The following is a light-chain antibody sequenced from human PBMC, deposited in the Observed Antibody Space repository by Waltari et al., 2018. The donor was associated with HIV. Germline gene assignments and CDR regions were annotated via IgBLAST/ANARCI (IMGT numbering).Light chain of an antibody. CDR1: PSVSSY. Sequence: EIVLTQSPATLSLSPGERATLSCRASPSVSSYLAWYQQKPGQAPRLLIYDASNRATGIPARFSGSCSGTDFTLTISSLEPEDFAVYYCQQRSNWPPSLTFGGGTKVEIK. V-gene: IGKV3-11*01. CDR2: DAS. CDR3: QQRSNWPPSLT. J-gene: IGKJ4*01.